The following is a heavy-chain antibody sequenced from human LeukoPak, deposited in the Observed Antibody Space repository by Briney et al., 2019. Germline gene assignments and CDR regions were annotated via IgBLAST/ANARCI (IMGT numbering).Heavy chain of an antibody. CDR3: ARGGYSGYAFDN. Sequence: GGSLRLSCAASGFTFSRYWMSWVRQAPGKGLEWVAIIKQDGSEKYYVDSVRGRFTISRDNAQNSLYLQMNSLRVEDTAVYYCARGGYSGYAFDNWGRGTLVTVSS. CDR1: GFTFSRYW. V-gene: IGHV3-7*01. J-gene: IGHJ4*02. D-gene: IGHD5-12*01. CDR2: IKQDGSEK.